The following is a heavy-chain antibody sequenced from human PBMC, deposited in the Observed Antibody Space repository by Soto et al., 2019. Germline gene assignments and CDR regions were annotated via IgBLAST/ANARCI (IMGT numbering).Heavy chain of an antibody. D-gene: IGHD3-3*01. J-gene: IGHJ6*02. CDR3: ARDRYYDFPRPV. V-gene: IGHV3-7*01. CDR1: GFTFSSYL. Sequence: LXLSCAASGFTFSSYLMSWVRQAPGKGLEWVANIKQDGSEKYYVDSVKGRFTIPGDNAKNSLYLQMNSLRAEDTAVYYCARDRYYDFPRPVWGQGTTVTVSS. CDR2: IKQDGSEK.